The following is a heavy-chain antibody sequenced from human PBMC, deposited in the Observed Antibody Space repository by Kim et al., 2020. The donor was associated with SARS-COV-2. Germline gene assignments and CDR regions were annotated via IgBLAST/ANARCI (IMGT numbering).Heavy chain of an antibody. CDR3: AKRGVDAVMGRLCDY. CDR2: ITGNGAVK. V-gene: IGHV3-23*01. D-gene: IGHD5-18*01. J-gene: IGHJ4*02. CDR1: GFTFSTYG. Sequence: GGSLRLSCAASGFTFSTYGMSWVRQAPGKGLEWVSAITGNGAVKYYADSVKGRFAISRDNSKNTLYLQMNSLRAEDTAIYYCAKRGVDAVMGRLCDYWGQGTLVTVSS.